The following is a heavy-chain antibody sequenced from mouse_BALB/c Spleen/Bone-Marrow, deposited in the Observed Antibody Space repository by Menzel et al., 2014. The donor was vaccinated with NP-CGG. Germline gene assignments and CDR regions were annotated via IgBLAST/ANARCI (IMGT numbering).Heavy chain of an antibody. Sequence: VQLVESGAALVRPGSSVKISCKASGYAFSNYGMNWVKQRPGQGLEWIGQIYPGDGDTNYNGKFKGRVTLTADKSSSTAYMQLSSLTSEDSAVYFCASVYDYGRGYAMDYWGQGTSVTVAS. CDR1: GYAFSNYG. CDR2: IYPGDGDT. D-gene: IGHD2-4*01. J-gene: IGHJ4*01. V-gene: IGHV1-80*01. CDR3: ASVYDYGRGYAMDY.